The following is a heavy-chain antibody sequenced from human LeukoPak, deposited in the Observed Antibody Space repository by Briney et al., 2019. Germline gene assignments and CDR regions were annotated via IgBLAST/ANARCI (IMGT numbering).Heavy chain of an antibody. CDR3: AGLYGSGSCPNWFDP. J-gene: IGHJ5*02. D-gene: IGHD3-10*01. CDR2: ISAYNGNT. CDR1: GYTFTSYG. Sequence: ASVKVSCKASGYTFTSYGISWVRQAPGQGLEWMGWISAYNGNTNYAQKLQGRVTMTTDTSTSTGYMEPRSLRSDDTAVYYCAGLYGSGSCPNWFDPWGQGTLVTVSS. V-gene: IGHV1-18*01.